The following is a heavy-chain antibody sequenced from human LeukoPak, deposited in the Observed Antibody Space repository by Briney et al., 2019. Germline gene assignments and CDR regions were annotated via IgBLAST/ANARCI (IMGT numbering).Heavy chain of an antibody. V-gene: IGHV3-21*01. D-gene: IGHD3-3*01. CDR3: ARDLTYYDFWSGYQRYYMDV. Sequence: GRSLRLSCAASGFTFSSYSMNWVRQAPGEGLEWVSSISSSSSYIYYADSVKGRLTISRDNAKNSLYLQMNSLRAEDTAVYYCARDLTYYDFWSGYQRYYMDVWGKGTTVTVSS. J-gene: IGHJ6*03. CDR2: ISSSSSYI. CDR1: GFTFSSYS.